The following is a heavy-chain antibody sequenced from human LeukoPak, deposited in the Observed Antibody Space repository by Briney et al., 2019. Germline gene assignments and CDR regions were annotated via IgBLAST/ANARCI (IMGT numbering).Heavy chain of an antibody. CDR3: ARRAGAYSHPYDY. J-gene: IGHJ4*02. Sequence: PGGSLRVSCAASGFTFSSYWMSWVRQAPGKGLEWVSFIHSDNTHYSDSVKGRFTISRDNSKNTLYLQMNGLRAEDTAVYYCARRAGAYSHPYDYWGQGTLITVSS. CDR1: GFTFSSYW. V-gene: IGHV3-53*01. D-gene: IGHD4/OR15-4a*01. CDR2: IHSDNT.